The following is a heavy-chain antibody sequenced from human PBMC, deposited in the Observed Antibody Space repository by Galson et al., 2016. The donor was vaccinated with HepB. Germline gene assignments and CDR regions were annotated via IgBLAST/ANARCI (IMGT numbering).Heavy chain of an antibody. D-gene: IGHD2-15*01. CDR1: GFPFSNFG. CDR2: IWYDGSNK. Sequence: SLRLSCAASGFPFSNFGIHWVRQAPGKGLEWVAGIWYDGSNKYYADSVKGRFTISRDNSKNRLYLQMNSLRGEDTAVYYCARDQVYCSDGTCHSDLDAFDFWGQGTMVTVSS. CDR3: ARDQVYCSDGTCHSDLDAFDF. J-gene: IGHJ3*01. V-gene: IGHV3-33*01.